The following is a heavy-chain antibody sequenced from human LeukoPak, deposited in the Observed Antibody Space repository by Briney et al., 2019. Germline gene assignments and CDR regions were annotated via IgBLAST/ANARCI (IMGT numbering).Heavy chain of an antibody. CDR1: GYTFTGYY. Sequence: RASVKVSCKASGYTFTGYYMHWVRQAPGQGLEWMGWINPDSGGTNYAQRFQGRVTMTRDTSISTAYMELNRLRSDDTAVYYCAREAYGSGSFRTDYYMDVWGKGTTVTISS. V-gene: IGHV1-2*02. D-gene: IGHD3-10*01. J-gene: IGHJ6*03. CDR2: INPDSGGT. CDR3: AREAYGSGSFRTDYYMDV.